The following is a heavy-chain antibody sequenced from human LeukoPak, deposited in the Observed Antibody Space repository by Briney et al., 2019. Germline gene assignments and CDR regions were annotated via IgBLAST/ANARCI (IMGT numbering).Heavy chain of an antibody. CDR1: GGSISSSCFY. D-gene: IGHD6-13*01. Sequence: SETLSLTCTVSGGSISSSCFYWGWIRQPPGKGLEWIGSIYYSGSTYYNPSLKSRVTISVDTSKNQFSLKLSSVTAADTAVYYCARQGQQLVDAFDIWGQGTMVTVSS. CDR3: ARQGQQLVDAFDI. J-gene: IGHJ3*02. CDR2: IYYSGST. V-gene: IGHV4-39*01.